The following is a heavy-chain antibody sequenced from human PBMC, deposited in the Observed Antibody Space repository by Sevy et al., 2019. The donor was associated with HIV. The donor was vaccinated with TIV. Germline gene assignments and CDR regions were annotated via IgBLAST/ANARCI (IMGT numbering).Heavy chain of an antibody. CDR2: ISFDGTDK. CDR1: GFTFSSYP. D-gene: IGHD3-10*01. Sequence: GGSLRLSCAASGFTFSSYPMHWVRQAPGKGLEWVSFISFDGTDKYYADSVKGRFTITRDNSKNTLFLQMNSLRAEDTAFYYCVRETTMLPQGAFDFWGQGTMVTVS. V-gene: IGHV3-30-3*01. CDR3: VRETTMLPQGAFDF. J-gene: IGHJ3*01.